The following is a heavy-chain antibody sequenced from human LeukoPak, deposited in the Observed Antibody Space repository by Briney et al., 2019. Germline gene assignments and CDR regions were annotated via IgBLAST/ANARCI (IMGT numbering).Heavy chain of an antibody. D-gene: IGHD3-9*01. CDR1: GGSISSSSYY. J-gene: IGHJ4*02. CDR3: ARQLRNYDILTGYSYYFDY. V-gene: IGHV4-39*01. Sequence: TETLSLTCSVPGGSISSSSYYWGWIRQPPGKGLEWIGGIYYSGSTYYNPSLKSRVTISVDTCKNQFSLKLSSVTAADTAVYYCARQLRNYDILTGYSYYFDYWGQGTLVTVSS. CDR2: IYYSGST.